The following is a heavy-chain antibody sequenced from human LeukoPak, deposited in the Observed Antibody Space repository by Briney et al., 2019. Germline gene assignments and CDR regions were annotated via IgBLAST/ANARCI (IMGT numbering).Heavy chain of an antibody. J-gene: IGHJ1*01. CDR2: IYHSGST. D-gene: IGHD5-12*01. Sequence: SETLSLTCAVSGGSISSGGYSWSWIRQPPGKGLEWIGYIYHSGSTYYNPSLKSRVTISVDRSKNQFSLKLSSVTAADTALYYCAKDRGYWGQGTLVTVSS. CDR1: GGSISSGGYS. V-gene: IGHV4-30-2*01. CDR3: AKDRGY.